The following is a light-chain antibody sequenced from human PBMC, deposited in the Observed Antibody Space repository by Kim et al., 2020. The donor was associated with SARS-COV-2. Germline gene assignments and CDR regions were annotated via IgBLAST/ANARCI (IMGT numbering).Light chain of an antibody. CDR3: QQYGSSPLT. V-gene: IGKV3-20*01. CDR2: GAS. CDR1: QSVSSSY. J-gene: IGKJ1*01. Sequence: SPGERAILSCRASQSVSSSYLAWYQQKPGQAPRLLIYGASSRATGIPDRCSGSGSGTGFTLTISRLEPEDFAVYYCQQYGSSPLTFGQGTKVDIK.